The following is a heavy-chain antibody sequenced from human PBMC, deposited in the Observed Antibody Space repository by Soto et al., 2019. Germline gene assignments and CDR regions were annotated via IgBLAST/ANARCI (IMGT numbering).Heavy chain of an antibody. CDR3: TSSASPDAY. Sequence: GGSLRLSCVASGFDFNSYSMNWVRQAPGKGLEWISYINSGSTSVFYADSVKGRFTISRDNAKNSLFLQMNSLRAEDTAVYYCTSSASPDAYWGQGTLVTVSS. CDR1: GFDFNSYS. J-gene: IGHJ4*02. D-gene: IGHD1-26*01. V-gene: IGHV3-48*01. CDR2: INSGSTSV.